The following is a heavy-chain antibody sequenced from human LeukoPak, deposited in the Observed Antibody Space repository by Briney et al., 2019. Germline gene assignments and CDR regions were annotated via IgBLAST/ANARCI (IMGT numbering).Heavy chain of an antibody. CDR1: GFTFSSYE. CDR3: ARGSGSITIFGVPY. D-gene: IGHD3-3*01. V-gene: IGHV3-48*03. J-gene: IGHJ4*02. CDR2: ISSSGSSI. Sequence: GGSLRLSCAASGFTFSSYEMNWVRQGQGKGMEWDSYISSSGSSIYYEDSVKGRFTISRHNPKPSLYLQMRSLRREHTPVYYCARGSGSITIFGVPYWGQGTLVTVSS.